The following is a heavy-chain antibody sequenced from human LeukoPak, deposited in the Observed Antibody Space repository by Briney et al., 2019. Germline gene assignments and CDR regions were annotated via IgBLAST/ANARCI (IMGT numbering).Heavy chain of an antibody. CDR2: ISSSGSTI. J-gene: IGHJ4*02. Sequence: SGGSLRLSCAASGFTFSSYEMNWVRQAPGKGLEWVSYISSSGSTIYYADSVKGRFTISRDNAKNSLYLQMNSLRAEDTAVYYCARDLGYSGGWYYFDYWGQGTLVTVSS. CDR3: ARDLGYSGGWYYFDY. V-gene: IGHV3-48*03. D-gene: IGHD6-19*01. CDR1: GFTFSSYE.